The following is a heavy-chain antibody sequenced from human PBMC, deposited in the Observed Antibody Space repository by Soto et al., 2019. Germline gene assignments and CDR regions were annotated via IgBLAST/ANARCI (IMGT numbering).Heavy chain of an antibody. V-gene: IGHV3-11*01. CDR3: ARAVAGTSAYYYHFYYMDV. D-gene: IGHD6-19*01. CDR1: GFTFSDYY. Sequence: QVQLVESGGGLVKPGGSLRLSCVASGFTFSDYYMSWIRQAPGKGLEWVSYISSSGSTIYYADSVKGRFTISRDNAKNSLYLQMNSLRAEDTAVYYCARAVAGTSAYYYHFYYMDVWGKGTTVTVSS. J-gene: IGHJ6*03. CDR2: ISSSGSTI.